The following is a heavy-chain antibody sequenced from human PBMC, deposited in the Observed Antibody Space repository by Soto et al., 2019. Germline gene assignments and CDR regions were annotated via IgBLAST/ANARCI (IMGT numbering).Heavy chain of an antibody. D-gene: IGHD2-15*01. V-gene: IGHV3-30-3*01. J-gene: IGHJ6*02. CDR2: ISYDGGNT. CDR3: ARGDREDIAVVIGVRPGEYGVDV. Sequence: PGGSLRLSCVASGFTFSNYAMAWVRQAPGEGLEWVAAISYDGGNTFYRDYVKGRFTISRDNSKNTLYLQINSLRYEDTAVYYCARGDREDIAVVIGVRPGEYGVDVWGQGTTVTVSS. CDR1: GFTFSNYA.